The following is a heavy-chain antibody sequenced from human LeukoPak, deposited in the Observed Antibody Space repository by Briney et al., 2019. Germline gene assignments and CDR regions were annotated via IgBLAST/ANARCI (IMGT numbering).Heavy chain of an antibody. CDR2: ISGSGGST. CDR1: GFTFSTYA. D-gene: IGHD3-10*01. J-gene: IGHJ4*02. CDR3: AKDDHYHGIEATGFFDY. V-gene: IGHV3-23*01. Sequence: GGSLRLSCAASGFTFSTYAMTWVRQAPGKGLEWVSAISGSGGSTYYADSVKGRFTISRDNSKNTLYLHMNSLRAEDTAVYYCAKDDHYHGIEATGFFDYWGQGTLVTVSP.